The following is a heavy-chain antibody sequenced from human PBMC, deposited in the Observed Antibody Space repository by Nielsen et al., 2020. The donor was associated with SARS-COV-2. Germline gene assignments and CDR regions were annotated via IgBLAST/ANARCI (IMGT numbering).Heavy chain of an antibody. J-gene: IGHJ6*02. V-gene: IGHV3-73*01. CDR1: GFTFGDAI. CDR2: ISSKTNNYET. Sequence: GESLKISCAASGFTFGDAIIHWVRQASGKGLEWVGRISSKTNNYETSYAASVKGRFIISRDESKNMAYLQMNSLKTDDTAVYYCKHYYDMDVWGQGTTVTVSS. CDR3: KHYYDMDV.